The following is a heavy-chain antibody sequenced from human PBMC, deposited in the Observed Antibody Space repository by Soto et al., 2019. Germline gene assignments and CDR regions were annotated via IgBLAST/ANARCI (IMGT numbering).Heavy chain of an antibody. J-gene: IGHJ3*02. V-gene: IGHV3-72*01. D-gene: IGHD1-26*01. CDR3: TRGYSGIDIYAFDI. CDR2: SGNRANSDTT. CDR1: GSTFSDHY. Sequence: VQLVESGGGLVQPGGSLRLSCAASGSTFSDHYMDWVRQAPGKGLEWVGRSGNRANSDTTEYGSSVKGRFTISRDDSKNSMYLQMNSLKTEETAVYYCTRGYSGIDIYAFDIWGQGTLVTVSA.